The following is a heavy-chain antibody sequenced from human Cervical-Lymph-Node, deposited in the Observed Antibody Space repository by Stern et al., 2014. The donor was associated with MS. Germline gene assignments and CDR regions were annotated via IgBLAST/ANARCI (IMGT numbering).Heavy chain of an antibody. Sequence: EVQLVESGGGLVQPGRSLRLSCAAAGFTFGDYAMHWVRQAPGKGLEWVSGISWNSGSIGYADSVKSRFTISRDNAKNSLYLQMNSLRAEDTALYYCAKGFDYGDYVGLDYWGQGTLVTVSS. CDR3: AKGFDYGDYVGLDY. V-gene: IGHV3-9*01. J-gene: IGHJ4*02. CDR2: ISWNSGSI. D-gene: IGHD4-17*01. CDR1: GFTFGDYA.